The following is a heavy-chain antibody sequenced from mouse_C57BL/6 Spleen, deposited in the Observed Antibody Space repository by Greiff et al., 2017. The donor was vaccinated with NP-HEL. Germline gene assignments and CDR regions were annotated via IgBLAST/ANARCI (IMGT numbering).Heavy chain of an antibody. D-gene: IGHD2-1*01. V-gene: IGHV1-52*01. CDR1: GYTFTSYW. J-gene: IGHJ2*01. Sequence: QVQLQQPGAELVRPGSSVKLSCKASGYTFTSYWMHWVKQRPIQGLEWIGNIDPSDSETHYNQKFKDKATWTVDKSSSTAYMQLSSLTSEDSAVYYCARFPPYGNSFDYWGQGTTLTVSS. CDR3: ARFPPYGNSFDY. CDR2: IDPSDSET.